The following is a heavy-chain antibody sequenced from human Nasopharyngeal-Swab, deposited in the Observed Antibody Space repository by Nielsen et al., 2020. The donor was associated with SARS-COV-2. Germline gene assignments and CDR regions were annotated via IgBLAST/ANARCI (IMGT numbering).Heavy chain of an antibody. J-gene: IGHJ6*02. CDR3: ARGRAQLWSRVNGMDV. D-gene: IGHD5-18*01. CDR2: IKHDGSAK. CDR1: GFTFSSYW. Sequence: GGSLRLSCAASGFTFSSYWMTWVRQAPGKGLEWVANIKHDGSAKYYADSVKGRFTISRDHAKSSLHLQMNSLRAEDTAVYYCARGRAQLWSRVNGMDVWGQGTTVTVSS. V-gene: IGHV3-7*01.